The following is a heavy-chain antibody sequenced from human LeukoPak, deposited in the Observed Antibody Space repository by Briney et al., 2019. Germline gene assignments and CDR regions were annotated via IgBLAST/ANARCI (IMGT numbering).Heavy chain of an antibody. D-gene: IGHD5-24*01. CDR1: GGSISSTGYY. CDR3: ARGGRWLQFNY. V-gene: IGHV4-39*07. Sequence: KPSETLSLTCTVSGGSISSTGYYWGWIRQPPGKGLEWIGSIYYSRSTYYNPSLKSRVTISVDTSKNQFSLKLSSVTAADTAVYYCARGGRWLQFNYWGQGTLVTVSS. J-gene: IGHJ4*02. CDR2: IYYSRST.